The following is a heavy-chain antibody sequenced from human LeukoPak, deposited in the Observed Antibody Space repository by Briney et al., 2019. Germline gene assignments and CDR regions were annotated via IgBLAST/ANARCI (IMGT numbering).Heavy chain of an antibody. V-gene: IGHV1-69*13. CDR3: TTRACHAGGCSSSFYYYYGLHF. J-gene: IGHJ6*02. D-gene: IGHD3-16*01. CDR2: IIPIFGTA. CDR1: GNSISNYA. Sequence: SVNVSCKASGNSISNYAVSWVRQAPGQGFEWMGGIIPIFGTADYAQKFQGRVTITADQSTSTTYMALSSLKSEDTATYYCTTRACHAGGCSSSFYYYYGLHFWGQGTTVSVSS.